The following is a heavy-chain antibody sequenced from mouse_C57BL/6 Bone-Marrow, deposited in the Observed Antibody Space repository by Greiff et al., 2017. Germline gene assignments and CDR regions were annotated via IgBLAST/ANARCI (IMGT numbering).Heavy chain of an antibody. J-gene: IGHJ4*01. CDR3: ARPLYGSDYAMDY. CDR2: ISSGSSTI. Sequence: EVKLVESGGGLVKPGGSLKLSCAASGFTFSDYGMHWVRQAPGKGLEWVAYISSGSSTIYYADTVKGRFTISRDNAKNTLFLQMTSLRSEDTAMYYCARPLYGSDYAMDYWGQGTSVTVSS. CDR1: GFTFSDYG. D-gene: IGHD1-1*01. V-gene: IGHV5-17*01.